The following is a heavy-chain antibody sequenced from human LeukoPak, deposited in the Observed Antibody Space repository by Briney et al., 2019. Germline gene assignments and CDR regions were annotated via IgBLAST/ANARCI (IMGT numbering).Heavy chain of an antibody. CDR2: IHHSGST. V-gene: IGHV4-59*08. CDR1: GGSISSYY. J-gene: IGHJ4*02. CDR3: ARLVYGGASYFDY. Sequence: SETMSLTCTVSGGSISSYYWSWIRQPPGKGLELIGYIHHSGSTNYNPSLKSRVTVSVDTSKNQFSLRLSPVAAADTAVYYCARLVYGGASYFDYWGPGTLVTVSS. D-gene: IGHD4-23*01.